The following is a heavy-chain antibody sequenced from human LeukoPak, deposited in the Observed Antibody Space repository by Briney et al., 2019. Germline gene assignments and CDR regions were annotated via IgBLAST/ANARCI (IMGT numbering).Heavy chain of an antibody. V-gene: IGHV4-39*07. CDR1: GGSISSSSYY. CDR2: IYYSGST. Sequence: SETLSLTCTVSGGSISSSSYYWGRIRQPPGKGLEWIGSIYYSGSTNYNPSLKSRVTISVDTSKNQFSLKLSSVTAADTAVYYCARVSVYYGSGSPWYYYYYMDVWGKGTTVTISS. D-gene: IGHD3-10*01. CDR3: ARVSVYYGSGSPWYYYYYMDV. J-gene: IGHJ6*03.